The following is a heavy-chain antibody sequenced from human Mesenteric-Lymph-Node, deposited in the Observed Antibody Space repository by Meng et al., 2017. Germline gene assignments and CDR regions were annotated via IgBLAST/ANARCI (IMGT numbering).Heavy chain of an antibody. Sequence: GGSLRLSCAASGFTFSDYCMSWIRQAPGKGLEWVSYISSSGSTIYYADSVKGRFTISRDNSKNTLNLQMNSLRSEDTAVYFCARDWGSISGGVDCRCMTNWGQGTQVTVSS. CDR1: GFTFSDYC. CDR3: ARDWGSISGGVDCRCMTN. V-gene: IGHV3-11*04. D-gene: IGHD2-21*01. J-gene: IGHJ4*02. CDR2: ISSSGSTI.